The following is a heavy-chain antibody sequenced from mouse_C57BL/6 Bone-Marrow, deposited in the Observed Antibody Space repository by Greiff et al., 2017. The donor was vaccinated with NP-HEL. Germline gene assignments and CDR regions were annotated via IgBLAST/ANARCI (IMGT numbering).Heavy chain of an antibody. V-gene: IGHV5-9-1*02. Sequence: EVQLVESGEGLVKPGGSLKLSCAASGFTFSSYAMSWVRQTPEKRLEWVAYISSGGDYIYYADTVKGRFTISRDNARNTLYLQMSSLKSEDTAMYYCTRADGYPYAMDYWGQGTSVTVSS. CDR2: ISSGGDYI. CDR1: GFTFSSYA. D-gene: IGHD2-3*01. J-gene: IGHJ4*01. CDR3: TRADGYPYAMDY.